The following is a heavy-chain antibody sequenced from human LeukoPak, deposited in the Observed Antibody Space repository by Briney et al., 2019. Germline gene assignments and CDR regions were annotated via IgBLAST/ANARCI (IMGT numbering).Heavy chain of an antibody. Sequence: GGSLRLSCAVSGFTFDNYGINWVRHAPGKGLEWVSRIHWNGGRTGYADSVKGRFTISRDNAKNSLYLQMNSLRAEDTAVYYCAELGITMIGGVWGKGTTVTISS. CDR2: IHWNGGRT. D-gene: IGHD3-10*02. J-gene: IGHJ6*04. CDR3: AELGITMIGGV. CDR1: GFTFDNYG. V-gene: IGHV3-20*04.